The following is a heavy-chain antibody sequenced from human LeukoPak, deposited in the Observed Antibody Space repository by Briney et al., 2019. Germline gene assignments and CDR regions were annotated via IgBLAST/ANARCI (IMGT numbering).Heavy chain of an antibody. Sequence: PGGSLRLSCAASGFTFSKDGMHWVRQAPGKGLEWVAFIRNDGSIKYYTDSVKGRFTISSDNSKNTLYLQVNSLRADDTAVYYCAKGRAGLVRGVCDYWGQGTLVTVSS. CDR2: IRNDGSIK. J-gene: IGHJ4*02. CDR1: GFTFSKDG. V-gene: IGHV3-30*02. D-gene: IGHD3-10*01. CDR3: AKGRAGLVRGVCDY.